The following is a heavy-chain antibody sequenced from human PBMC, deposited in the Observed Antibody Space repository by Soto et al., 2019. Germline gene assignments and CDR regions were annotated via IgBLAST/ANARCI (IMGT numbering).Heavy chain of an antibody. CDR1: GFTFSGHY. V-gene: IGHV3-72*01. D-gene: IGHD2-21*02. CDR3: STTVITAPLFEY. J-gene: IGHJ4*02. CDR2: IRNKPNGHTT. Sequence: EVQLVESGGGLVQPGGSLRLSCEGSGFTFSGHYMAWVRQAPGKGLEWLGRIRNKPNGHTTAYAASVKGRFTISRDDSKNLVYLQMNSLISEDTALYYCSTTVITAPLFEYWGQGTLVAVSS.